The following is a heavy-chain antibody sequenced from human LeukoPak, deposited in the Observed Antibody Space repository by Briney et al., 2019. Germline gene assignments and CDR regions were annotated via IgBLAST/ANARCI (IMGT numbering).Heavy chain of an antibody. CDR1: GFTFRSYA. V-gene: IGHV3-30*04. J-gene: IGHJ6*02. CDR2: VSYDGGEK. Sequence: PGGSLRLSCAGSGFTFRSYAMHWVRQAPGKGLEWVAGVSYDGGEKYYADSVRGRFTISRDNYKYTVYLQMSSLRAEDTAVFHCATGTTGTTWSYGMDVWGQGTTVSVSS. D-gene: IGHD1-1*01. CDR3: ATGTTGTTWSYGMDV.